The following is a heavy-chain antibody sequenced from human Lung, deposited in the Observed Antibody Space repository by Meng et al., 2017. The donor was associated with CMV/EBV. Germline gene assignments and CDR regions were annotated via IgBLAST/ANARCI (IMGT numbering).Heavy chain of an antibody. CDR1: GFTFSSYG. J-gene: IGHJ3*02. Sequence: GESXKISCAASGFTFSSYGMHWVRQAPGKGLEWVAFIRYDGSNKYYADSVKGRFTISRDNSKNTLYLQMNSLRAEDTAVYYCSIYCSGGSCYSDAFDIWGQGTXVTVAS. CDR3: SIYCSGGSCYSDAFDI. V-gene: IGHV3-30*02. CDR2: IRYDGSNK. D-gene: IGHD2-15*01.